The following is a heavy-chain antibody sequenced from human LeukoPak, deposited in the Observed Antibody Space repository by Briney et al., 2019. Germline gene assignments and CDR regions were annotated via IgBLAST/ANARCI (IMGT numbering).Heavy chain of an antibody. CDR3: ARGVVVSATHGMRYFDF. J-gene: IGHJ4*02. V-gene: IGHV3-9*01. CDR1: GFTFDDYA. CDR2: ISWNSGSI. D-gene: IGHD2-21*02. Sequence: GGSLRLSCAASGFTFDDYAMHWVRQAPGKGLEWVSGISWNSGSIGYADSVKGRFTISRDNAKNSLYLQMNSLRAEDTAVYYCARGVVVSATHGMRYFDFWGQGTLVTVSS.